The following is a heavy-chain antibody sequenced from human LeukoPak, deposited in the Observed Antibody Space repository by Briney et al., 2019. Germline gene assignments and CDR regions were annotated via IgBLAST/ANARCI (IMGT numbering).Heavy chain of an antibody. D-gene: IGHD2-15*01. Sequence: GGSLRLSCAASGFTFSSYSMNWVRQAPGKGLEWVSSISSSSSYIYYADSVKGRFTISRDNAKNSPYLQMNSLRAEDTAVYYCARDPGGYCSGGSCFLHGENAFDIWGQGTMVTVSS. J-gene: IGHJ3*02. CDR1: GFTFSSYS. CDR3: ARDPGGYCSGGSCFLHGENAFDI. CDR2: ISSSSSYI. V-gene: IGHV3-21*01.